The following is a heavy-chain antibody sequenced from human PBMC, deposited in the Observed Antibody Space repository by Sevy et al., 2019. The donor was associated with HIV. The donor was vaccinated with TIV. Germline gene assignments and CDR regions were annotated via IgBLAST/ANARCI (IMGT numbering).Heavy chain of an antibody. CDR3: AKMQGQLVSEYYFDY. V-gene: IGHV3-23*01. CDR2: LFGGGHGA. Sequence: GGSLRLSCVASGFTFSDYAMSWVRQAPGKGLEWVSSLFGGGHGANYADSVKGRFIISRDNSRNTLSLQLNSLRAEDAAVYYGAKMQGQLVSEYYFDYWGQGILVTVSS. D-gene: IGHD6-13*01. J-gene: IGHJ4*02. CDR1: GFTFSDYA.